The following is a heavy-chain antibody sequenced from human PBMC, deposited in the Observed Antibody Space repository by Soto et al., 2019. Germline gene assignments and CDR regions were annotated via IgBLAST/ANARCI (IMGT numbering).Heavy chain of an antibody. CDR3: ANEVEQQLVNWFDP. Sequence: PGGSLRLSCAASGFTFRNYNMNWVRQAPGKGLEWLSYISGASGTIYYADSMQGRFTISRDNSKNTLYLQMNSLRAEDTAVYYCANEVEQQLVNWFDPWGQGTLVTVSS. CDR1: GFTFRNYN. J-gene: IGHJ5*02. D-gene: IGHD6-13*01. CDR2: ISGASGTI. V-gene: IGHV3-48*01.